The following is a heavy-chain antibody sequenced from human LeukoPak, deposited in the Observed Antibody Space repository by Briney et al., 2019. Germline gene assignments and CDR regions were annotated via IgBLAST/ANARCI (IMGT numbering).Heavy chain of an antibody. D-gene: IGHD6-13*01. CDR2: TSAYNGNT. J-gene: IGHJ4*02. V-gene: IGHV1-18*01. Sequence: ASVQVSCKASGYTFTSYGISWVRQAPGQGLEWMGWTSAYNGNTNYAQNLQGRVTMTTDTSTSTAYMELRSLRSDDTAVYYCARDLGAAAGNGNFDYWGQGTLVTVSS. CDR1: GYTFTSYG. CDR3: ARDLGAAAGNGNFDY.